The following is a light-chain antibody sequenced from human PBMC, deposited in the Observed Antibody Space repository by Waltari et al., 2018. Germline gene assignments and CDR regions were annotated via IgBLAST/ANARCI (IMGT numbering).Light chain of an antibody. CDR2: DNN. CDR1: SPHFGSGYT. Sequence: QSVLTQPPPVSGAPGPRVTIPCTGSSPHFGSGYTVHWYQQLPGTAPKLLIYDNNNRPSGVPDRFSGSKSGTSASLAITGLQAEDEADYYCQSYDSSLSDVVFGGGTKLTVL. V-gene: IGLV1-40*01. CDR3: QSYDSSLSDVV. J-gene: IGLJ2*01.